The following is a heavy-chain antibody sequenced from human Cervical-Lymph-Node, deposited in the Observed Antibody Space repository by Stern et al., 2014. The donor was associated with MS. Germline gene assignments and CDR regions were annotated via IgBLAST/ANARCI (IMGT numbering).Heavy chain of an antibody. Sequence: VQLVASGGGLIQPGGSLSLSCAASGFTVSSDYMNWVRQAPGKGLEWVSIIYSDGTTYYADSVKGRFTISRDNSKNTLSLQMNSLRAEDTAVYYCARDPRDHLGLFYWGQGTLVTVSS. CDR3: ARDPRDHLGLFY. CDR1: GFTVSSDY. V-gene: IGHV3-53*01. D-gene: IGHD1-14*01. CDR2: IYSDGTT. J-gene: IGHJ4*02.